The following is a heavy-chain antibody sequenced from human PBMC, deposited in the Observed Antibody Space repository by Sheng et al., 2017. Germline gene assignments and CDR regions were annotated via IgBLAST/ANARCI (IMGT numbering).Heavy chain of an antibody. D-gene: IGHD3-22*01. CDR2: ISASGGTT. Sequence: EVQLLESGGGLVQPGGSLRLSCAASGFTFSNYAMSWVRQAPGKGLEWVSTISASGGTTYYADSVKGRFTISRDSSKNTLFLQMNSLRPEDTAVYYCAKDYSDTSGAFFDYWGQG. V-gene: IGHV3-23*01. CDR1: GFTFSNYA. J-gene: IGHJ4*02. CDR3: AKDYSDTSGAFFDY.